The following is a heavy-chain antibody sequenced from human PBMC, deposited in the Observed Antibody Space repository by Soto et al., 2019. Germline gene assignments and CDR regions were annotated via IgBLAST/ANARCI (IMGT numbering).Heavy chain of an antibody. J-gene: IGHJ4*02. V-gene: IGHV4-30-2*01. Sequence: SETLSLTCTVSGGSISNAAYSWSWIRQPPGKGLEWIGYIYPSGMPFYNPSLRSRVTISIDRSNDQFSLNLKSVTASDTAVYYCARERGGYGLFDSWGQGTLVTVSS. CDR1: GGSISNAAYS. CDR3: ARERGGYGLFDS. D-gene: IGHD5-18*01. CDR2: IYPSGMP.